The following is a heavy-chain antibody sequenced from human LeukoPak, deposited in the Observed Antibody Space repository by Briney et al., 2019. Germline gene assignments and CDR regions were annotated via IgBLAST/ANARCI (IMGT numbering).Heavy chain of an antibody. CDR2: VTPNNGDT. J-gene: IGHJ4*02. CDR3: AKDRWRDGSSSFDN. V-gene: IGHV1-18*01. Sequence: GASVKVSCTASGYACTNYAISWVRQAPGQGLKWMGWVTPNNGDTNYAQRLQGRVTMTTDTSTSTAYMELRSLRSDDTAVYYCAKDRWRDGSSSFDNWGQGTLVTVSS. CDR1: GYACTNYA. D-gene: IGHD6-6*01.